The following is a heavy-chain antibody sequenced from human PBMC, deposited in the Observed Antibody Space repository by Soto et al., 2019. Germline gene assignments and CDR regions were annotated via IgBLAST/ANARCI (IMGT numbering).Heavy chain of an antibody. Sequence: PSETLSLTCAVSGGSISSGGYSWGWIRQPPGKGLEWIGYIYHSGSTYYNPSLKSRVTISVDTSKNQFSLKLSSVTAADTAVYYCARLEAVAGRGYYGMDVWGQGTTVTVSS. CDR3: ARLEAVAGRGYYGMDV. J-gene: IGHJ6*02. CDR1: GGSISSGGYS. CDR2: IYHSGST. V-gene: IGHV4-30-2*03. D-gene: IGHD6-19*01.